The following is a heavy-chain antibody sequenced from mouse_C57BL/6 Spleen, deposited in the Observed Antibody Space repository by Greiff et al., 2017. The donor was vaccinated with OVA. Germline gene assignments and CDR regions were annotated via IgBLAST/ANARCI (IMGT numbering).Heavy chain of an antibody. CDR2: INPSTGGT. V-gene: IGHV1-42*01. J-gene: IGHJ2*01. D-gene: IGHD1-1*01. CDR3: ARGLITTVIAKGFDY. Sequence: EVKLMESGPELVKPGASVKISCKASGYSFTGYYMNWVKQSPEKSLEWIGEINPSTGGTTYNQKFKAKATLTVDKSSSTAYMQLKSLTSEDSAVYYCARGLITTVIAKGFDYWGQGTTLTVSS. CDR1: GYSFTGYY.